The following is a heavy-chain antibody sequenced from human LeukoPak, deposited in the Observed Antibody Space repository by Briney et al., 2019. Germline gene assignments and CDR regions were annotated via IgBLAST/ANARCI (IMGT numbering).Heavy chain of an antibody. CDR3: ARDAGRHTAMANFDY. CDR2: ISSSGSTI. CDR1: GFTFSDYY. J-gene: IGHJ4*02. Sequence: GGSLRLSCAASGFTFSDYYMSWIRQAPGKGLEWVSYISSSGSTIYYADSVKGRFTISRDNAKNSLYLQMNSLRAEDTAVYYCARDAGRHTAMANFDYWGQGTLVTVSS. D-gene: IGHD5-18*01. V-gene: IGHV3-11*01.